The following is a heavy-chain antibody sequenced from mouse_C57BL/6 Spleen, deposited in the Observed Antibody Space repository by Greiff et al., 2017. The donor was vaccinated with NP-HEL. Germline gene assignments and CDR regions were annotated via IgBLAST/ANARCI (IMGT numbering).Heavy chain of an antibody. CDR3: ARDYDYLYAMDY. CDR1: GYTFTDYY. CDR2: IYPGSGNT. Sequence: QVQLQQSGAELVRPGASVKLSCKASGYTFTDYYINWVKQRPGQGLEWIARIYPGSGNTYYNEKFKGKATLTAEKSSSTAYMQLSSLTSEDSAVYFCARDYDYLYAMDYWGQGTSVTVSS. J-gene: IGHJ4*01. V-gene: IGHV1-76*01. D-gene: IGHD2-4*01.